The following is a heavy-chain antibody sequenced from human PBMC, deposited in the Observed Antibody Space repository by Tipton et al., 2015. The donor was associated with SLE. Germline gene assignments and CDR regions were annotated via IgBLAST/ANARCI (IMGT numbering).Heavy chain of an antibody. V-gene: IGHV4-59*11. CDR1: GGSISSHY. CDR3: ATIAYCGGDCYVGYDYYYYMDV. J-gene: IGHJ6*03. Sequence: TLSLTCTVSGGSISSHYWNWIRQPPGKGLEWIGYIYYSGSTNYNPSLKSRVTISVDMSKNQFSLKLTSVTAADTAVYYCATIAYCGGDCYVGYDYYYYMDVWGKGTTVTVSS. CDR2: IYYSGST. D-gene: IGHD2-21*01.